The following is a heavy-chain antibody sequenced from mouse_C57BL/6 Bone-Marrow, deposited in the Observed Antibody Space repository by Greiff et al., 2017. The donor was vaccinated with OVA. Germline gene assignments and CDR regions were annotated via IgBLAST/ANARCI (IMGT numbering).Heavy chain of an antibody. V-gene: IGHV1-52*01. CDR3: ARGGY. J-gene: IGHJ2*01. CDR1: GYTFTSYW. Sequence: VQLQQPGAELVRPGSSVKLSCKASGYTFTSYWMHWVKQRPIQGLEWIGNIDPSDSETHYTQKFKDKATLTVDKSSSTAYMQLSSLTSEDSAVYYCARGGYWGQGTTLTVSS. CDR2: IDPSDSET.